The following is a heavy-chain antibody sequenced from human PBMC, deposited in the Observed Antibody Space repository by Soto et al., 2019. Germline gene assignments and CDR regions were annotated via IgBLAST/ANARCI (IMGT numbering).Heavy chain of an antibody. J-gene: IGHJ3*02. CDR3: ARERGASGWDDAFDI. V-gene: IGHV3-33*01. Sequence: GGSLRLSCAASGFTFSSYGMHWFRQAPGKGLEWVAVIWYDGSNKYYADSVKGRFTISRDNSKNTLYLQMNSLRAEDTAVYYCARERGASGWDDAFDIWGQGTMVTVSS. D-gene: IGHD6-19*01. CDR1: GFTFSSYG. CDR2: IWYDGSNK.